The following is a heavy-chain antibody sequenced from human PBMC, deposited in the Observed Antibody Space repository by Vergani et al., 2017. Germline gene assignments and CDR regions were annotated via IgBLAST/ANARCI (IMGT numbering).Heavy chain of an antibody. Sequence: QLQLQESGPGLVKPSETLSLTCTVSGGSISSSSYYWGWLRQPPGKGLEWIGSIDYSGSTYYNPSLKSRVTISVDTSKNQFSLKLSSVTAADTAVYYCARAGDYCTSTSCYLAFDIWGQGTMVTVSS. D-gene: IGHD2-2*01. CDR3: ARAGDYCTSTSCYLAFDI. CDR1: GGSISSSSYY. J-gene: IGHJ3*02. CDR2: IDYSGST. V-gene: IGHV4-39*07.